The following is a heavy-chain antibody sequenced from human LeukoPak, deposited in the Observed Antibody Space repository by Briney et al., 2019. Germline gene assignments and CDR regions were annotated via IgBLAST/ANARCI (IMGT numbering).Heavy chain of an antibody. CDR2: IKEDGSEK. CDR3: ARDNSSGWYSRY. D-gene: IGHD6-19*01. Sequence: GGSLRLSCAASGFTFSNYWMSWVRQAPEKGLEWVANIKEDGSEKYYVDSVKGRFTISRDNAKNSLYLQMNSLRAEDTAVYYCARDNSSGWYSRYWGQGTLVTVSS. CDR1: GFTFSNYW. V-gene: IGHV3-7*01. J-gene: IGHJ4*02.